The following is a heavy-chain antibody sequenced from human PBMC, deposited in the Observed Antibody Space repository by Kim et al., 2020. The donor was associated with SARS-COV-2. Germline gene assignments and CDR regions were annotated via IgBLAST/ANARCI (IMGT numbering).Heavy chain of an antibody. D-gene: IGHD3-22*01. V-gene: IGHV3-30*18. Sequence: GGSLRLSCAASGFTFSSYGMHWVRQAPGKGLEWVAVISYDGSNKYYADSVKGRFTISRDNSKNTLYLQMNSLRAEDTAVYYCANPYDSSGYNFDYWGQGTLVTVSS. CDR3: ANPYDSSGYNFDY. CDR2: ISYDGSNK. J-gene: IGHJ4*02. CDR1: GFTFSSYG.